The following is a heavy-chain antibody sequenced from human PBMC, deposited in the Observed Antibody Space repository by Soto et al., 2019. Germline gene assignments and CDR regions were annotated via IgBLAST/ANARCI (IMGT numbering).Heavy chain of an antibody. D-gene: IGHD1-1*01. CDR2: IWFDGNNR. J-gene: IGHJ4*02. CDR3: VRGYNWNDGASDY. Sequence: GGSLRLSCAASGFMFSNHGMHWVRQAPGKGLEWVAVIWFDGNNRYYADSVKGRFTISRDNSKNTLYLQMNSLRAEDTAVYYCVRGYNWNDGASDYWGQGPLVTVSS. CDR1: GFMFSNHG. V-gene: IGHV3-33*01.